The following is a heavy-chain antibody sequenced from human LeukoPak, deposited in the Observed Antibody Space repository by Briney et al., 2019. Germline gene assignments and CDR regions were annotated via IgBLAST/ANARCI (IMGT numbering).Heavy chain of an antibody. V-gene: IGHV3-33*01. Sequence: GRALRLSCTASGFTLSDYGMHWVRQAPGKGLEWVALIWSGGRTGLYADSVKGRFTISRDTSMLYLQMNSLRVEDTAVYYCARDIWNDGNYYMDVWGKGTAVTVSS. CDR1: GFTLSDYG. CDR2: IWSGGRTG. J-gene: IGHJ6*03. CDR3: ARDIWNDGNYYMDV. D-gene: IGHD1-1*01.